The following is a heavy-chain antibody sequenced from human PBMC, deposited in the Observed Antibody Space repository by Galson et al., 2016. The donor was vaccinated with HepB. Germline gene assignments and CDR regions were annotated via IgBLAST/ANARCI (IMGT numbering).Heavy chain of an antibody. J-gene: IGHJ4*02. CDR3: VTGRGWLPDF. D-gene: IGHD5-12*01. CDR2: VYKTEFT. Sequence: SETLSLTCAVYGGSFSGYYWSWIRQPPGKGLEWIGYVYKTEFTKYSPSLRSRLTISMDTSQNQFSLKLTSVTAADTAVYYCVTGRGWLPDFWGQGTLATVSS. V-gene: IGHV4-34*01. CDR1: GGSFSGYY.